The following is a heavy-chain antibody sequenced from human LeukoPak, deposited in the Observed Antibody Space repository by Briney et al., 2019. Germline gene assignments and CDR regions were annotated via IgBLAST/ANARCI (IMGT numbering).Heavy chain of an antibody. CDR2: IYYSGST. V-gene: IGHV4-39*07. J-gene: IGHJ6*03. D-gene: IGHD2-2*01. Sequence: SETLSLTCTVSGGSISSSSYYWGWIRQPPGKGLEWIGSIYYSGSTYYNPSLRSRVTISVDTSKNQFSLKLSSLTAADTAVYYCARVYQLRLRYMDVWGKGTTVTVSS. CDR1: GGSISSSSYY. CDR3: ARVYQLRLRYMDV.